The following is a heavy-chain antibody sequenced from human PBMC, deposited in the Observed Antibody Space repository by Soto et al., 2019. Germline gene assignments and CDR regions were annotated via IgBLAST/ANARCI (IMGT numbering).Heavy chain of an antibody. V-gene: IGHV4-59*01. D-gene: IGHD2-8*01. CDR1: GGSIRNYY. J-gene: IGHJ4*02. Sequence: SETLSLTCTVSGGSIRNYYWSWIRQPPGKGLEWIGYVYSSGSTHYNPSLQSRVTISADTSKNQVSLKVNSVTAADTAVYYCARANTQSYGVYYFDYWGQRNPVPVSS. CDR2: VYSSGST. CDR3: ARANTQSYGVYYFDY.